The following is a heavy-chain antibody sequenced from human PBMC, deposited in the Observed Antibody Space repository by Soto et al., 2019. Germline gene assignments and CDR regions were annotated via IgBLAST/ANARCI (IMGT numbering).Heavy chain of an antibody. Sequence: PSETLSLTCTFSVGSISSGGYYWSWIRQHPGKGLEWIGYIYYSGSTYYNPSLKSRVTISVDTSKNQFSLKLSSVTAADTAVYYWAGDSGGGRGWRNWFQPWGRGTLVNVSS. CDR2: IYYSGST. D-gene: IGHD3-10*01. CDR3: AGDSGGGRGWRNWFQP. J-gene: IGHJ5*02. CDR1: VGSISSGGYY. V-gene: IGHV4-31*03.